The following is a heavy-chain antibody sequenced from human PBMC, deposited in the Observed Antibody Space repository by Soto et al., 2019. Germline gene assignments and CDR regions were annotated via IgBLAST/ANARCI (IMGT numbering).Heavy chain of an antibody. CDR3: ARERSFMRPTGWFEP. V-gene: IGHV4-38-2*02. D-gene: IGHD6-19*01. CDR2: VYHSGAT. CDR1: GYSMTCGFD. J-gene: IGHJ5*02. Sequence: PSETLWLTGTVSGYSMTCGFDWAYVRQPPGKGLGWLGSVYHSGATYYNSPLQDRVSISVDTAKNHFSLKLISVTAADTGTYYCARERSFMRPTGWFEPWGQGAQVT.